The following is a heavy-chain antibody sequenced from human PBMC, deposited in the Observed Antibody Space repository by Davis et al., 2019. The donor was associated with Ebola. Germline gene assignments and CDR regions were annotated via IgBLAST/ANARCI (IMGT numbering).Heavy chain of an antibody. D-gene: IGHD4-23*01. CDR3: ARERGVRYGGSDYYYGMDV. CDR2: IYYSGST. CDR1: GGSISSYY. J-gene: IGHJ6*02. V-gene: IGHV4-59*01. Sequence: GSLRLSCTVSGGSISSYYWSWIRQPPGKGLEWIGYIYYSGSTNYNPSLKSRVTISVDTSKNQFSLKLSSVTAADTAVYYCARERGVRYGGSDYYYGMDVWGQGTTVTVSS.